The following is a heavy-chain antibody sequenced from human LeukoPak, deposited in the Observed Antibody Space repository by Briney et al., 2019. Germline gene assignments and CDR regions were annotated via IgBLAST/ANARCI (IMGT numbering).Heavy chain of an antibody. CDR1: GGSISSSNW. CDR3: ARQLAYCGGDCFFY. D-gene: IGHD2-21*01. Sequence: ASETLSLTCAVSGGSISSSNWWSWVRQPPGKGLEWIGEIYHSGSTNYNPSLKSRVTISVDKSKNQFSLKLSSVTAADTAVYYYARQLAYCGGDCFFYWGQGTLVTVSS. CDR2: IYHSGST. V-gene: IGHV4-4*02. J-gene: IGHJ4*02.